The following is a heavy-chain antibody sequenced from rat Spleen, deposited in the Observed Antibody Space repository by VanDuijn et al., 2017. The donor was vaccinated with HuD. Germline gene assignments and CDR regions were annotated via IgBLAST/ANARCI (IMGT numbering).Heavy chain of an antibody. V-gene: IGHV5-29*01. Sequence: EVQLVESGGGLVQPGRSLKLSCAASGFTFSSFPMAWVRQAPTKGLEWVATISYDGNNTYYRDSVKGRFTISRDNAKSTLYLQMNSLRSEDTATYYCARRHYDGAYGYFDFWGPGTMVTVSS. D-gene: IGHD1-12*02. CDR1: GFTFSSFP. J-gene: IGHJ1*01. CDR2: ISYDGNNT. CDR3: ARRHYDGAYGYFDF.